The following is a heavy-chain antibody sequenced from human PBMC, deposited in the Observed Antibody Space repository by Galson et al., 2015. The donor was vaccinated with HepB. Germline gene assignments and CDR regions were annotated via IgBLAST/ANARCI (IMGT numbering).Heavy chain of an antibody. CDR1: GFAVSSNY. CDR3: ARGGGYDFWSGYFTGYYYYMDV. Sequence: SLRLSCAASGFAVSSNYMTWVRQAPGRGLEWVSVIYSGGATYYADSVKGRFTISRDNSKNTLYLQMNSLRDEDTAVYYCARGGGYDFWSGYFTGYYYYMDVWGKGTTVTVSS. D-gene: IGHD3-3*01. V-gene: IGHV3-53*01. CDR2: IYSGGAT. J-gene: IGHJ6*03.